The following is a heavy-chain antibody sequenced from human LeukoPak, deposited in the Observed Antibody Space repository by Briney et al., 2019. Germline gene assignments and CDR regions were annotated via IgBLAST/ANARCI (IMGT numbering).Heavy chain of an antibody. V-gene: IGHV4-61*10. J-gene: IGHJ6*03. CDR3: ARGPYDSSGYYSYYYYYYMDV. CDR1: GGSISSGSYY. D-gene: IGHD3-22*01. CDR2: IYYSGST. Sequence: MSSETLSLTCTVSGGSISSGSYYWSWIRQPAGKGLEWIGYIYYSGSTNYNPSLKSRVTISVDTSKNQFSLKLSSVTAADTAVYYCARGPYDSSGYYSYYYYYYMDVWGKGTTVTVSS.